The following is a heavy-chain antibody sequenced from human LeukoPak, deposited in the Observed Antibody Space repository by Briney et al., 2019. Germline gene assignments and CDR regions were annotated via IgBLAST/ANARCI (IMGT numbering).Heavy chain of an antibody. J-gene: IGHJ4*02. CDR1: GFTFSTYA. D-gene: IGHD2-21*01. CDR2: ISYDGSNK. V-gene: IGHV3-30*18. Sequence: GGSLRLSCAASGFTFSTYAMSWVRQAPGKGLEWVAVISYDGSNKYYADSVKGRFTISRDNSKNTLYLQMNSLRAEDTAVYYCAKYNGDYYFDYWGQGTLVTVSS. CDR3: AKYNGDYYFDY.